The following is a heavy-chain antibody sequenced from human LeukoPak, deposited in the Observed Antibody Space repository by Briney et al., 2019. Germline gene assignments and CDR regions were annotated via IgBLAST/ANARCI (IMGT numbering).Heavy chain of an antibody. CDR1: GFIFNNYG. D-gene: IGHD3-22*01. Sequence: GGSPRLSCAASGFIFNNYGMHWVRQAPGKGLEWVAVISYDGSNKYYADSVKGRFTISRDNSKNTLYLQMNSLRAEDTAVYYCAKEDSYYYDSSGPFDYWGQGTLVTVSS. J-gene: IGHJ4*02. CDR2: ISYDGSNK. V-gene: IGHV3-30*18. CDR3: AKEDSYYYDSSGPFDY.